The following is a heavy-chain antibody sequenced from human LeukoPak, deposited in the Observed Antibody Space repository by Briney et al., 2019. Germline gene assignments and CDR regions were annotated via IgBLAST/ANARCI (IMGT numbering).Heavy chain of an antibody. CDR3: AKYGSSSGSSLIRFDY. J-gene: IGHJ4*02. D-gene: IGHD3-10*01. CDR1: GFTFSSYA. V-gene: IGHV3-23*01. CDR2: ISGSGGST. Sequence: GGSLRLSCAASGFTFSSYAMSWVRQAPGKGLEWVSAISGSGGSTYYADSVKGRFTISRDNSKNTLYLQMNSLRAEDTAVYYCAKYGSSSGSSLIRFDYWGQGTLVTVSS.